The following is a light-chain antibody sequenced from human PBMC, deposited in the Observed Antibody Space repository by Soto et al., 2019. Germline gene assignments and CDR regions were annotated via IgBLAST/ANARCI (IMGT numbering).Light chain of an antibody. J-gene: IGKJ4*01. CDR2: VAS. Sequence: DTQMTQSPSSLSASVGDRVTITCRASQDINRWLAWYQQKPGKAPKLLINVASTLQSGVPSRFSGSGSGTDFTLAISSLQPEDFATYYCQQSSSTPQTFGGGTKVDIK. V-gene: IGKV1-12*01. CDR1: QDINRW. CDR3: QQSSSTPQT.